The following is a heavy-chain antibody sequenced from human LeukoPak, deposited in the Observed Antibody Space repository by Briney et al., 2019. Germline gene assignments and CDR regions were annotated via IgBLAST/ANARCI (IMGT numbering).Heavy chain of an antibody. CDR3: ARGTPGSSDCYPHFVN. CDR2: INRSGST. D-gene: IGHD2-21*02. CDR1: GESFSGYY. V-gene: IGHV4-34*01. J-gene: IGHJ4*02. Sequence: PSETLSLTCVVYGESFSGYYWSWIRQSPGKGLEWIGEINRSGSTNYNPSLRSRVTISVDTSKKQFSLKMNSVTAADTAVYYCARGTPGSSDCYPHFVNWGRGTLVTVSS.